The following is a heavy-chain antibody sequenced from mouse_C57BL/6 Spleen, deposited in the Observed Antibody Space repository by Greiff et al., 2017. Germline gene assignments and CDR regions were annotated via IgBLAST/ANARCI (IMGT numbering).Heavy chain of an antibody. CDR2: IWTGGGT. J-gene: IGHJ2*01. V-gene: IGHV2-9-1*01. D-gene: IGHD2-4*01. Sequence: VQLQQSGPGLVAPSQSLSITCTVSGFSLTSYAISWVRQPPGKGLAWIGVIWTGGGTNYNSALKSRLSISKNNSKSQVFLKMNSLQTNDTARYYGARNEENYDYPFDYWGQGTTLTVSS. CDR1: GFSLTSYA. CDR3: ARNEENYDYPFDY.